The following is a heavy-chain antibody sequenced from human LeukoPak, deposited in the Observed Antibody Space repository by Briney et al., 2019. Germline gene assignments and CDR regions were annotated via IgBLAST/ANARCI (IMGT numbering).Heavy chain of an antibody. V-gene: IGHV4-34*01. CDR3: ARAPGAALD. D-gene: IGHD2-15*01. J-gene: IGHJ4*02. CDR2: INHRGST. CDR1: AESFSGYF. Sequence: SETLSLTCAVYAESFSGYFWNWIRQPPGKGLKWIGEINHRGSTNYNPSLKSRVTVSLDTSKNQFSLKLSSVTAADTAVYYCARAPGAALDWGQGTLVTVSS.